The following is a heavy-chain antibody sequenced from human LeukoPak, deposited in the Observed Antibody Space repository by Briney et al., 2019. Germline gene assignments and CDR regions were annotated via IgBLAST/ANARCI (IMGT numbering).Heavy chain of an antibody. V-gene: IGHV1-69*13. D-gene: IGHD3-22*01. CDR2: IIPKFGTT. CDR1: GGSFSSYA. J-gene: IGHJ2*01. Sequence: SVKVSCKASGGSFSSYAISWVRQAPGQGLEWMGGIIPKFGTTKYAQKFQGRVTMTADASTSTAYMELSSMRSEDTAVYYCARDHYYDSSGYNHFWYFDLWGRGTLVIVSS. CDR3: ARDHYYDSSGYNHFWYFDL.